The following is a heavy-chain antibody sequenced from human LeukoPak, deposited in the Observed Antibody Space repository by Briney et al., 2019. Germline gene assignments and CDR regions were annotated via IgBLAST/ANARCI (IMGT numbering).Heavy chain of an antibody. V-gene: IGHV3-30*02. J-gene: IGHJ4*02. CDR1: GFTFSNYA. CDR2: IRYDGNNK. D-gene: IGHD1-14*01. Sequence: GGSLRLSCAASGFTFSNYAFHWVRQAPGKGLEWVAFIRYDGNNKLYADSMKGRFTISRDNSKNTLYLHINSLRAEDTAVYYCVKDNPLDYWGQGTLVIVSS. CDR3: VKDNPLDY.